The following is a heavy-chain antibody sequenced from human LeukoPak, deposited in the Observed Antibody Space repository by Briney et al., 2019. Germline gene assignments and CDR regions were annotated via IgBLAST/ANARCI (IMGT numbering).Heavy chain of an antibody. CDR1: GGSFSGYY. CDR3: ARLHPKVTFGGVIGNYFDY. CDR2: INHSGST. J-gene: IGHJ4*02. Sequence: SETLSLTCAVYGGSFSGYYWSWIRQPPGKGLEWIGEINHSGSTNYNPSLKSRVTISVDTSKNQFSLKLSSVTAADTAVYYCARLHPKVTFGGVIGNYFDYWGRGTLVTVSS. D-gene: IGHD3-16*02. V-gene: IGHV4-34*01.